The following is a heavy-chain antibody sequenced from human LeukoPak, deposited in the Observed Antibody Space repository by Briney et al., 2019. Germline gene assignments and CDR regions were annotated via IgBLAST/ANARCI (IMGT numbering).Heavy chain of an antibody. CDR2: INHSGST. D-gene: IGHD6-13*01. Sequence: SETLSLTCAVYGGSFSGYYWSWIRQPPGKGLEWIGEINHSGSTNYNPSLQSRVTISVDTSKNQFSLKLSSVTAADTAVYYCARGAAAGSHWGQGTLVTVSS. CDR1: GGSFSGYY. CDR3: ARGAAAGSH. J-gene: IGHJ4*02. V-gene: IGHV4-34*01.